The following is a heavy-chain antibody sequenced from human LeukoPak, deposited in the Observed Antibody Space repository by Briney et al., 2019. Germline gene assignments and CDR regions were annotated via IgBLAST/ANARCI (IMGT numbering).Heavy chain of an antibody. J-gene: IGHJ4*02. D-gene: IGHD6-13*01. Sequence: PSETLSLTCTVSGGSISSYYWSWIRQPPGKGLEWIGYIYYSGSTNYNPSLKSRVTISVDTSKNQVSLKLSSVTAADTAVYYCAVSNPTAANIDYWGQGTLVTVSS. CDR3: AVSNPTAANIDY. V-gene: IGHV4-59*01. CDR1: GGSISSYY. CDR2: IYYSGST.